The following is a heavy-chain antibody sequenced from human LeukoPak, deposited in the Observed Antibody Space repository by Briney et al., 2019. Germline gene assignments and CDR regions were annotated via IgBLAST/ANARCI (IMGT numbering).Heavy chain of an antibody. V-gene: IGHV3-48*01. CDR3: ARGPPLFDP. CDR1: GFTLSSFS. J-gene: IGHJ5*02. CDR2: ISTHGGTI. Sequence: GGSLRLSCKASGFTLSSFSMNWVRQAPGKGLEWVSYISTHGGTIYYADSVKGRFTISRDNAKNSLYLQMNSLRAEDTAMYFCARGPPLFDPWGQGTLVTVSS.